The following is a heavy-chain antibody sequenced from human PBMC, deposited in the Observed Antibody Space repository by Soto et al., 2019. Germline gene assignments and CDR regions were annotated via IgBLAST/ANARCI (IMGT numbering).Heavy chain of an antibody. D-gene: IGHD3-3*01. J-gene: IGHJ5*02. Sequence: SETLSLTCSVTGGSISSRNFYWGWIRQHQGKGQEWIGYIYYSGSTYYNPSLKTRVTISVDTSKNQFSLKLSSVTAADTAVYYCARGELFLEWSNGGFDPWGQGTLVTVSS. CDR2: IYYSGST. V-gene: IGHV4-61*01. CDR3: ARGELFLEWSNGGFDP. CDR1: GGSISSRNFY.